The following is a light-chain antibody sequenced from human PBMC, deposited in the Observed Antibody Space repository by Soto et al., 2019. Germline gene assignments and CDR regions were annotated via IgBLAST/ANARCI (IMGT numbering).Light chain of an antibody. CDR1: QSVSSN. V-gene: IGKV3-15*01. Sequence: EIVMTQSPATLSVSPGERATLSCWASQSVSSNLAWYQQKPGQSPRLLISGASTRATGIPARFSGSGSGTEFTLTISCLQSEDFATYYCQQYYSYPFTFGPGTKVDIK. CDR2: GAS. CDR3: QQYYSYPFT. J-gene: IGKJ3*01.